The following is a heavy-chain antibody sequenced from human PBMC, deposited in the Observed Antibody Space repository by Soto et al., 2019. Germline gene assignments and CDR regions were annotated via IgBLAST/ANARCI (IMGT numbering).Heavy chain of an antibody. CDR2: ISAYNGNT. Sequence: ASVKVSCKASGVTFTNYAINWVRQAPGQGLEWMGWISAYNGNTNYAQKLQGRVTMTTDTSTSTAYMELRSLRSDDTAVYYCARSSGYSYGSDYWGQGTLVTAPQ. CDR3: ARSSGYSYGSDY. V-gene: IGHV1-18*01. D-gene: IGHD5-18*01. CDR1: GVTFTNYA. J-gene: IGHJ4*02.